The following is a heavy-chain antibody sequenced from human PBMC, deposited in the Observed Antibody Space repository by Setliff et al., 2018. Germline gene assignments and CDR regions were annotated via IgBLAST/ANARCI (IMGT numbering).Heavy chain of an antibody. V-gene: IGHV4-39*01. J-gene: IGHJ3*01. D-gene: IGHD3-16*01. Sequence: LSLTCTVSGGSIRSSYYYWGWIRQPPGKGLEWIGSIYYNGSTHFNPSLKSRVAISVDTSKNLPSLRVNSVTATDTAVYYCARPLEESFGGVRDSDAFDVWGQGTMVTVSS. CDR2: IYYNGST. CDR3: ARPLEESFGGVRDSDAFDV. CDR1: GGSIRSSYYY.